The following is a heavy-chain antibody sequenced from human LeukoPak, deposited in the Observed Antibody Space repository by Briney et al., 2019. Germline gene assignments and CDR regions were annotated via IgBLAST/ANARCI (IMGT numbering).Heavy chain of an antibody. CDR2: IYYSGST. J-gene: IGHJ5*02. D-gene: IGHD2-2*01. CDR3: ARDRYRYCSSTSCYFPGFDP. CDR1: DGSISSYY. Sequence: PSETLSLTCIVSDGSISSYYWSWIRQPPGKGLEWIGYIYYSGSTNYNPSLKSRVTISEDTSKNQFSLKLSSVTAADTAVYYCARDRYRYCSSTSCYFPGFDPWGQGTLVTVSS. V-gene: IGHV4-59*01.